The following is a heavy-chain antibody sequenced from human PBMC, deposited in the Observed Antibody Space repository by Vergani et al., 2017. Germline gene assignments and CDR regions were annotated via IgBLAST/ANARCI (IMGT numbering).Heavy chain of an antibody. CDR1: GFTFSSYS. D-gene: IGHD3-10*01. Sequence: EVQLVESGGGLVKPGGSLRLSCAASGFTFSSYSMNWVRQAPGKGLEWVSSISSSSSYIYYADSVKGRFTISRENAKNSLYLQMNSLRTEDTAVYYCARSPDYYGSGPFAYFDYWGQGTLVTVSS. CDR3: ARSPDYYGSGPFAYFDY. J-gene: IGHJ4*02. CDR2: ISSSSSYI. V-gene: IGHV3-21*01.